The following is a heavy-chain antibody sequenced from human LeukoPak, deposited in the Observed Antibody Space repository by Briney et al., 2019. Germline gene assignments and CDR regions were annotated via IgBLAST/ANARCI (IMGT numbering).Heavy chain of an antibody. V-gene: IGHV3-30*18. Sequence: PGRCLRLSCATSGFTFSSYGMHWVRQAPGKGLEWVAVISYDGSSQFYAASVRGRFTIPRDNSRNTLYLQMNSLRGEDTAVYYCVKDRWVRRISLAGQDYWGQGTLVSVSS. CDR1: GFTFSSYG. J-gene: IGHJ4*02. D-gene: IGHD6-19*01. CDR2: ISYDGSSQ. CDR3: VKDRWVRRISLAGQDY.